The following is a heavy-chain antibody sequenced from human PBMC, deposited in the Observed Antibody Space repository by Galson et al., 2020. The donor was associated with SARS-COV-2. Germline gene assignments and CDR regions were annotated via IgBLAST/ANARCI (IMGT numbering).Heavy chain of an antibody. CDR2: IYYSGST. CDR3: ARLGDYYDILTGYYPFDY. D-gene: IGHD3-9*01. J-gene: IGHJ4*02. V-gene: IGHV4-59*08. Sequence: ASETLSLTCTASGGSISSYYWSWIRQPPGQGLEWIGYIYYSGSTNYNPSLKSRVTISVDTSKNQFSLKLSSVTAADTAVYYCARLGDYYDILTGYYPFDYWGQGTLVTVSS. CDR1: GGSISSYY.